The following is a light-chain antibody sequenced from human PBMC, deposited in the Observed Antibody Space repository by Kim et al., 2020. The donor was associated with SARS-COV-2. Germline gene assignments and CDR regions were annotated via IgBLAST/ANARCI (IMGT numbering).Light chain of an antibody. CDR3: QSADTSGSYRV. V-gene: IGLV3-25*03. Sequence: SPGQTDRITCSGDALPKKNAYWYQQKPGQAPVLVIYKDSERPSGIPGRFSGSSSGTTVTLTISGVQAEDEADYYCQSADTSGSYRVFGGGTQLTVL. CDR1: ALPKKN. CDR2: KDS. J-gene: IGLJ3*02.